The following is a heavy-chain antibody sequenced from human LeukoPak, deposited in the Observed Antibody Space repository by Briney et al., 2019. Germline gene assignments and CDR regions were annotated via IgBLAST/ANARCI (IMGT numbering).Heavy chain of an antibody. V-gene: IGHV3-74*01. Sequence: PGGPLRLSCAASGFPFSNYWMHWLRQAPGKGLVCVSRINTDGSSTDYADSVKVRFTISRDNAKNPLYLQMNSLRAEDTAVYYCARDLDGYRSGNGAWGQGTLVTVSS. CDR1: GFPFSNYW. D-gene: IGHD5-12*01. CDR2: INTDGSST. CDR3: ARDLDGYRSGNGA. J-gene: IGHJ5*02.